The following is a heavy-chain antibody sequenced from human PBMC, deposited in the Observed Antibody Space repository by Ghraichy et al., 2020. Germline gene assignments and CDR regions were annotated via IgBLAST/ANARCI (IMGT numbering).Heavy chain of an antibody. D-gene: IGHD3-22*01. CDR3: ARLSVLSHSWYYYDSSGYYPFDY. CDR1: GGSIRSSSYH. Sequence: SETLSLTCTVSGGSIRSSSYHWGWIRQPPGKGLEWIASIYYSGSTYYNPSLKSRVTISVDTSKNQFSLKLSSVTAADTAVYYCARLSVLSHSWYYYDSSGYYPFDYWGQGTLVTVSS. J-gene: IGHJ4*02. V-gene: IGHV4-39*01. CDR2: IYYSGST.